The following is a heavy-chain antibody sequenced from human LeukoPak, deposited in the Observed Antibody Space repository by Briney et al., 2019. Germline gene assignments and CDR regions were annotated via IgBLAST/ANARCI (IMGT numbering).Heavy chain of an antibody. CDR2: ISAYNGNT. V-gene: IGHV1-18*01. J-gene: IGHJ6*03. Sequence: ASVKVSCKASGHTFTSYGISWVRQAPGQGLEWMGWISAYNGNTNYAQKLQGRVTMTTDTSTSTAYMELRSLRSDDTAVYYCARTEDTAMASRYYYYYMDVWGKGTTVTVSS. CDR3: ARTEDTAMASRYYYYYMDV. D-gene: IGHD5-18*01. CDR1: GHTFTSYG.